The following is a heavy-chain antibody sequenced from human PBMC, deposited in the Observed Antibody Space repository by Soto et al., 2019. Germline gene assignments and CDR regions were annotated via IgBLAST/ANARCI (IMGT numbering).Heavy chain of an antibody. V-gene: IGHV3-21*01. Sequence: GGSLRLSCAASGFTFSSYSMNWVRQAPGKGLEWVSSISSSSSYIYYADSVKGRFTISRDNAKNSLYLQMNSLRAEDTAVYYCARDSRGLPATDAFDIWGQGTMVTVSS. CDR2: ISSSSSYI. CDR3: ARDSRGLPATDAFDI. J-gene: IGHJ3*02. D-gene: IGHD2-21*02. CDR1: GFTFSSYS.